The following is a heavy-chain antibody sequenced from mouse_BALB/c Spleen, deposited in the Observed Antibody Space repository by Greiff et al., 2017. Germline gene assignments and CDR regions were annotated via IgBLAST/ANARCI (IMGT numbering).Heavy chain of an antibody. CDR3: ARPGDGDY. D-gene: IGHD2-3*01. J-gene: IGHJ2*01. CDR1: GYTFTDYY. CDR2: IYPGSGNT. V-gene: IGHV1-77*01. Sequence: VQLQQSGAELARPGASVKLSCKASGYTFTDYYINWVKQRTGQGLEWIGEIYPGSGNTYYNEKFKGKATLTADKSSSTAYMQLSSLTSEDSAVYFCARPGDGDYWGQGTTLTVSS.